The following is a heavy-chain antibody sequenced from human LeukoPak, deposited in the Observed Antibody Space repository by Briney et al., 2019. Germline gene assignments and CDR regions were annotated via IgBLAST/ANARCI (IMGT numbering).Heavy chain of an antibody. V-gene: IGHV3-23*01. CDR2: ISYSGGNT. J-gene: IGHJ5*02. D-gene: IGHD2-15*01. CDR3: AKARYCSGGICPEWFDP. CDR1: GFTFSDYA. Sequence: GGSLRLSCAASGFTFSDYAMNWVRQALGRGLEWVSTISYSGGNTYYADPVKGRFTISRDNSKNTLYLQMNSLRAEDTAIYYCAKARYCSGGICPEWFDPWGQGTLVSVSS.